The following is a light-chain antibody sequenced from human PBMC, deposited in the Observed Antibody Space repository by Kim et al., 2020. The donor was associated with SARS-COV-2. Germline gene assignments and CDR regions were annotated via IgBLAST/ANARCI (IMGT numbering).Light chain of an antibody. Sequence: SLSPGQTASITCSGDKLGDKHACWYQQKPGQSPLLVIYQDSKRPSGIPERFSGYNSGNTATLTISGTQAMDEADYYCQAWDSSTVVFGGGTQLTVL. CDR3: QAWDSSTVV. V-gene: IGLV3-1*01. CDR2: QDS. J-gene: IGLJ2*01. CDR1: KLGDKH.